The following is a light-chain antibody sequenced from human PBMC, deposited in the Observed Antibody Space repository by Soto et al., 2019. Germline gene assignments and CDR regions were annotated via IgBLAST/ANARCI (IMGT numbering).Light chain of an antibody. Sequence: EIVLTQSPATLSVSPGERATLSCRASQSVGNNFAWYQQKPGQAHRLLIFATSTRATGVPARFSGSGSGTEFTLTISSLQSEDFAVYYCQQYGDWPLTFGGGAKVEIE. CDR2: ATS. V-gene: IGKV3-15*01. CDR1: QSVGNN. J-gene: IGKJ4*01. CDR3: QQYGDWPLT.